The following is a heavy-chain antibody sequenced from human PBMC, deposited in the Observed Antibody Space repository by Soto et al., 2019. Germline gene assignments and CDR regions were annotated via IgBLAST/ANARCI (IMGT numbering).Heavy chain of an antibody. V-gene: IGHV3-23*01. CDR3: AKDLTYSGSGSPL. CDR2: ISGSGGST. CDR1: GFTFSSYA. D-gene: IGHD3-10*01. Sequence: GGSLRLSCVASGFTFSSYAMSWVRQAPGKGLEWVSAISGSGGSTYYADSVKGRFTISRDNSKNTLYLQMNSLGAEDTAVYYCAKDLTYSGSGSPLWGQGTLVTVSS. J-gene: IGHJ4*02.